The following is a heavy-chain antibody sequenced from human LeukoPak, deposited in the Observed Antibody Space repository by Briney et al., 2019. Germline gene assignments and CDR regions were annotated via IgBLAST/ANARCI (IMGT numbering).Heavy chain of an antibody. Sequence: ASVKVSCKASGGTFSSYAISWVRQAPGQGLEWMGGIIPIFGTANYAQKFQGRVTITTDESTSTAYVELSSLRSEDTAVYYCARAVAPKYCSSTSCYVSYLDYWGQGTLVTVYS. J-gene: IGHJ4*02. V-gene: IGHV1-69*05. D-gene: IGHD2-2*01. CDR3: ARAVAPKYCSSTSCYVSYLDY. CDR1: GGTFSSYA. CDR2: IIPIFGTA.